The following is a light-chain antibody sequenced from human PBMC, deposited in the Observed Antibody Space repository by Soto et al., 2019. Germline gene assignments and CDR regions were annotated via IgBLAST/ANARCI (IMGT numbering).Light chain of an antibody. CDR3: QRYGTSRPLT. J-gene: IGKJ4*01. CDR2: GAS. V-gene: IGKV3-20*01. Sequence: EIVLTQSPGTLSLSPGDRATLSCRASQSVSSNYLAWYQQKPGQAPRLLIYGASSRATGIPDRFSGSGSGTDFTLTISRLEPEDFAVYYCQRYGTSRPLTFGGGTKVEIK. CDR1: QSVSSNY.